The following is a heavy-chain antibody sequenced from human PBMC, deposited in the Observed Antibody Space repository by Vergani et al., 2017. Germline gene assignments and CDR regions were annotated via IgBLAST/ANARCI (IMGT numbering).Heavy chain of an antibody. J-gene: IGHJ3*02. CDR3: ARSLTIFGVSTDAFDI. V-gene: IGHV3-21*01. CDR2: ISISRSYI. D-gene: IGHD3-3*01. Sequence: EVQLVESGGDLVKPGGSLRLPCAASGVTFSSYSMNWVRQAQGKGMEWVSSISISRSYIYYADSVKGRFTISRDNAKKSLYLQMNSLRAEDTAVYYCARSLTIFGVSTDAFDIWGQGTMVTVSS. CDR1: GVTFSSYS.